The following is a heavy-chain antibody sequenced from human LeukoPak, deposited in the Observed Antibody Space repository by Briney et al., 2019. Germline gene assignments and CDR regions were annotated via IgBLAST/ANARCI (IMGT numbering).Heavy chain of an antibody. CDR3: AGNYGSGSIHYYYGMDV. V-gene: IGHV3-23*01. D-gene: IGHD3-10*01. Sequence: GGSLRLSCAASGFTFAGYSMTWARQAPGKGLEWVSSISSGGGTTYYADSVKGRFTISRDNSKNTLYLQMNSLRAEDAAVYYCAGNYGSGSIHYYYGMDVWGQGTTVTVSS. J-gene: IGHJ6*02. CDR2: ISSGGGTT. CDR1: GFTFAGYS.